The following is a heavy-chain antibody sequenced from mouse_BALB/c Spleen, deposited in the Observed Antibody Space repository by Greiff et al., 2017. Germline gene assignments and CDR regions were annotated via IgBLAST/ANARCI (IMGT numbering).Heavy chain of an antibody. CDR1: GFTFSSYW. CDR2: IRLKSDNYAT. V-gene: IGHV6-6*02. D-gene: IGHD1-2*01. Sequence: EVKLEESGGGLVQPGGSMKLSCVASGFTFSSYWMSWVRQSPEKGLEWVAEIRLKSDNYATHYAESVKGKFTISRDDSKSRLYLQMNSLRAEDTGIYYCTATFAYWGQGTLVTVSA. CDR3: TATFAY. J-gene: IGHJ3*01.